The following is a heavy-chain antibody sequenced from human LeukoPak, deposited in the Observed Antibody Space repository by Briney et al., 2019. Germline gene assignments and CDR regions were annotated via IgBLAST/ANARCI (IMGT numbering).Heavy chain of an antibody. D-gene: IGHD3-3*01. CDR1: GFTFSSYW. V-gene: IGHV3-7*01. CDR2: IKQDGSER. Sequence: PGGSLRLSCAASGFTFSSYWMSWVRQAPGKGLEWEANIKQDGSERYYVDSVKGRFTISRDNAKNSLYLQMNSLRAVDTAVYYCARDTGSYYDFWSGYYTAYYYYYMDVWGKGTTVTVSS. CDR3: ARDTGSYYDFWSGYYTAYYYYYMDV. J-gene: IGHJ6*03.